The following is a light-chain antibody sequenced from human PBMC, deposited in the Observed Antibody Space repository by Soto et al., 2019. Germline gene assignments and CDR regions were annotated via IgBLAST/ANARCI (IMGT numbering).Light chain of an antibody. Sequence: QPVLTQSPSASASLGASVKLTCTLSSAHSNYAIAWHQQQPEKGPRYLMKLNSDGSHSKGDGIPDRFSGSSSGAERYLTISSLQSEDEADYYCQTWVTGIVVFGGGTKLTVL. CDR2: LNSDGSH. CDR1: SAHSNYA. J-gene: IGLJ2*01. V-gene: IGLV4-69*01. CDR3: QTWVTGIVV.